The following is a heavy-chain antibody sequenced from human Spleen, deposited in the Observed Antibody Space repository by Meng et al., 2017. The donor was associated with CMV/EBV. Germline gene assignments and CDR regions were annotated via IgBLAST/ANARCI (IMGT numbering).Heavy chain of an antibody. V-gene: IGHV1-2*02. CDR3: ARAVGYCSGGSCD. D-gene: IGHD2-15*01. J-gene: IGHJ4*02. Sequence: ASVKVSCKASGYTFNGYYIHWVRQAPGQGLEWMGWVNPDSGTTNYAQKFQGRVTMTRDTSISTAYMGLSRLRSDDTAVYYCARAVGYCSGGSCDWGQGTLVTVSS. CDR2: VNPDSGTT. CDR1: GYTFNGYY.